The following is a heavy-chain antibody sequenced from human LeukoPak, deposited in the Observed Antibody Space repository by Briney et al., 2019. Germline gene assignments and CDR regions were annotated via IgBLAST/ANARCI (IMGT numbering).Heavy chain of an antibody. D-gene: IGHD3-10*01. CDR3: ARHRRITMVRGVISWFDP. Sequence: SETLSLTCAVYGGSFSGYYWSWIRQPPGKGLEWIGEINHSGSTNYNPSLKSRVTISVDTSKNQFSLKLSSVTAADTAVYYCARHRRITMVRGVISWFDPWGQGTLVTVSS. V-gene: IGHV4-34*01. CDR2: INHSGST. CDR1: GGSFSGYY. J-gene: IGHJ5*02.